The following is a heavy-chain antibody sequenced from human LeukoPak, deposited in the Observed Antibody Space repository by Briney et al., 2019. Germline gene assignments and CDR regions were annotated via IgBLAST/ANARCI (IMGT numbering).Heavy chain of an antibody. D-gene: IGHD2-21*02. J-gene: IGHJ4*02. V-gene: IGHV3-30*18. CDR1: GFTSSSYG. CDR3: AKDGYCGGDCYPHYFDY. Sequence: GGSLRLSCAASGFTSSSYGMHWVRQAPGKGLEWVAVISYDGSNKYYADSVKGRFTISRDNSKNTLYLQMNSLRAEDTAVYYCAKDGYCGGDCYPHYFDYWGQGTLVTVSS. CDR2: ISYDGSNK.